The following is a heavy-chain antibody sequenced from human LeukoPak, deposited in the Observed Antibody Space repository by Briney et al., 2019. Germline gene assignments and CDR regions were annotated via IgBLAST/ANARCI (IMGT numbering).Heavy chain of an antibody. CDR1: GGTFSSYA. J-gene: IGHJ2*01. Sequence: SVKVPCKASGGTFSSYAISWVRQAPGQGLGWRGGIIPIFGTANSAQKFQGRVTITADKSTSTAYMELSSLRSEDTAVYYCAREGDGDHPYWYFDLWGRDTLVTVSS. D-gene: IGHD5-24*01. CDR3: AREGDGDHPYWYFDL. CDR2: IIPIFGTA. V-gene: IGHV1-69*06.